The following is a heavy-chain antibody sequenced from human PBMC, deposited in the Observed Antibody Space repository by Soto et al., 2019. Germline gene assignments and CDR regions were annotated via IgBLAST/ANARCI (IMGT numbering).Heavy chain of an antibody. V-gene: IGHV3-30-3*01. CDR1: GFTFSSYA. J-gene: IGHJ6*02. CDR3: AREVGVVIGYYYYGMDV. D-gene: IGHD3-3*01. Sequence: GGSLRLSCAASGFTFSSYAMHWVRQAPGKGLEWVAVISYDGSNKYYADSVKGRFTISRDNSKNTLYLQMNSLRAEDTAVYYCAREVGVVIGYYYYGMDVWGQGTTVTVSS. CDR2: ISYDGSNK.